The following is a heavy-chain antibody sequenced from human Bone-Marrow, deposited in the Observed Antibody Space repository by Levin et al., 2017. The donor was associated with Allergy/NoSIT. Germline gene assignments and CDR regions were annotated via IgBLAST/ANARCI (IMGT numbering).Heavy chain of an antibody. V-gene: IGHV3-21*01. CDR1: GFTFSSYS. D-gene: IGHD6-19*01. CDR3: ARDLRSEQWPSA. J-gene: IGHJ4*02. Sequence: GESLKISCAASGFTFSSYSMNWVRQAPGKGLEWVSSISSSSSYIYYADSVKGRFTISRDNAKNSLYLQMNSLRAEDTAVYYCARDLRSEQWPSAWGQGTLVTVSS. CDR2: ISSSSSYI.